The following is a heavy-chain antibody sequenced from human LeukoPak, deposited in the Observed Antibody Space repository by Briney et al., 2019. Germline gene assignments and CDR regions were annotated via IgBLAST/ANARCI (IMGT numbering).Heavy chain of an antibody. Sequence: SETLSLTCTVSGGSISSSSYYWGWIRQPPGKGLERIGSSYYIGSTNYNPALKSRVTISVDTSKNQFSLKLSSVTAADTAVYYCARGPCSSTSCRTNKDRSINWFDPWGQGTLVTVSS. CDR3: ARGPCSSTSCRTNKDRSINWFDP. CDR2: SYYIGST. D-gene: IGHD2-2*01. J-gene: IGHJ5*02. CDR1: GGSISSSSYY. V-gene: IGHV4-39*07.